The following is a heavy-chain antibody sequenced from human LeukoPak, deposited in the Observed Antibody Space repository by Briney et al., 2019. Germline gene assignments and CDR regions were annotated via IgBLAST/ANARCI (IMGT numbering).Heavy chain of an antibody. D-gene: IGHD6-13*01. CDR1: GFTFSSYA. CDR2: ISGSGGST. CDR3: AKSSSGYSSSWSQKSYYFDY. J-gene: IGHJ4*02. V-gene: IGHV3-23*01. Sequence: GSLRLSCAASGFTFSSYAMSWVRQAPGKGLEWVSAISGSGGSTYYADSVKGRFTISRDNSKNTLYLQMNSLRAEDTAVYYCAKSSSGYSSSWSQKSYYFDYWGQGTLVTVSS.